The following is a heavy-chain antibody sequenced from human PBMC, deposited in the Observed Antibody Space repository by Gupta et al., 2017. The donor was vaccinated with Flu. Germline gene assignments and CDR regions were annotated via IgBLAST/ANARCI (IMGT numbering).Heavy chain of an antibody. CDR2: IHYSWST. CDR3: ARHMIFGVVTKGDYYGMDV. D-gene: IGHD3-3*01. CDR1: GGSISSSSYY. Sequence: QLQLQESGPGLVKPSETLSLTCTVSGGSISSSSYYWGWIRQPPGKGLEWLGSIHYSWSTYYNPSLKSRVTICVDTSKNQFSLKLGSVTAADTAVYYCARHMIFGVVTKGDYYGMDVWGQGTTVTVSS. J-gene: IGHJ6*02. V-gene: IGHV4-39*01.